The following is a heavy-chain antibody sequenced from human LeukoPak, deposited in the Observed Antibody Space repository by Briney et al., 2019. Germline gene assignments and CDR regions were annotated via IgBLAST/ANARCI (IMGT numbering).Heavy chain of an antibody. CDR3: ARLGGSIVGATVDY. D-gene: IGHD1-26*01. V-gene: IGHV4-39*01. CDR1: GGSISSSSYY. CDR2: IYYSGST. Sequence: SETLSLTCTVSGGSISSSSYYWGWIRQPPGKGLEWLGSIYYSGSTYYNPSLKSRVTISVDTSKNPFSLKLSSVTAADTAVYYCARLGGSIVGATVDYWGQGTLVTVSS. J-gene: IGHJ4*02.